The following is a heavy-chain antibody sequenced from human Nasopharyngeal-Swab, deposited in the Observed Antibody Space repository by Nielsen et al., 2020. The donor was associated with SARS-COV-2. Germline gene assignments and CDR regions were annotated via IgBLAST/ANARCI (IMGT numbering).Heavy chain of an antibody. CDR3: ARTAAFCGGDCYSEYFQH. CDR1: GFTFSTYT. CDR2: ISGSSAYI. D-gene: IGHD2-21*02. J-gene: IGHJ1*01. V-gene: IGHV3-21*01. Sequence: GESLKISCAASGFTFSTYTMNWVRQAPGKGLEWVSSISGSSAYIWYADSVKGRFTVSRDNAKNSLYLQMNNLRADDTAIYNCARTAAFCGGDCYSEYFQHWGQGTLVTVSS.